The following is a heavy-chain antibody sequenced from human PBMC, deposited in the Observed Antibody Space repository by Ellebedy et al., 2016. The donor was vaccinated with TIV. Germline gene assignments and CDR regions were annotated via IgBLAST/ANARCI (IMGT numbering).Heavy chain of an antibody. V-gene: IGHV1-69*04. CDR3: ARDPRYGADQLTFDY. D-gene: IGHD4-17*01. J-gene: IGHJ4*02. CDR2: IIPILGIA. Sequence: SVKVSCXASGGTFSSYAISWVRQAPGQGLEWMGRIIPILGIANYAQKFQGRVTITADKSTSTAYMELSSLRSEDTAVYYCARDPRYGADQLTFDYWGQGTLVTVSS. CDR1: GGTFSSYA.